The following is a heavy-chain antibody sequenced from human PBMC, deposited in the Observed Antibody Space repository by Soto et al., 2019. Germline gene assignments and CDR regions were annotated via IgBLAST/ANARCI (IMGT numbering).Heavy chain of an antibody. CDR2: IRSKAYGGTT. D-gene: IGHD1-26*01. V-gene: IGHV3-49*03. J-gene: IGHJ6*02. CDR3: TRAKWEPYYYYYGMDV. CDR1: GFTFGDYA. Sequence: GGSLRLSCTASGFTFGDYAMSWIRQAPGKGLEWVGFIRSKAYGGTTEYAASVKGRFTISRDDSKSIAYLQMNSLKTEDTAVYYCTRAKWEPYYYYYGMDVWDQGTTVTVS.